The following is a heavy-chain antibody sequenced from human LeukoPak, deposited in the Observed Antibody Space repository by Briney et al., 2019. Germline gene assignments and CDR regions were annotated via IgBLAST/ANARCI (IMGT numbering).Heavy chain of an antibody. V-gene: IGHV1-2*02. CDR2: INPNSGCT. Sequence: ASVKVSCKASGYTVTGYYMHWVRQAPGQGLEWMGWINPNSGCTNYAQKFQGRVTMTRDTSITTAHMALSRLTAADTAVYYCARGVAEAVNWFDPWGQGTLVTVSS. D-gene: IGHD6-13*01. J-gene: IGHJ5*02. CDR1: GYTVTGYY. CDR3: ARGVAEAVNWFDP.